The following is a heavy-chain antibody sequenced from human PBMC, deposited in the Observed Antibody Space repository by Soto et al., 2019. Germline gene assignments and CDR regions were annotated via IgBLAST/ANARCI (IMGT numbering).Heavy chain of an antibody. J-gene: IGHJ4*02. CDR3: ARSDFWSGYYTDY. D-gene: IGHD3-3*01. Sequence: SETLSLTCTVSGGSISSYYWSWIRQPPGKGLEWIGFVYYTGNTYYNPSLKSRVTISVDTSKNQFSLKLSSVTAADTAVYYCARSDFWSGYYTDYWGQGTLVTGSS. CDR1: GGSISSYY. CDR2: VYYTGNT. V-gene: IGHV4-59*06.